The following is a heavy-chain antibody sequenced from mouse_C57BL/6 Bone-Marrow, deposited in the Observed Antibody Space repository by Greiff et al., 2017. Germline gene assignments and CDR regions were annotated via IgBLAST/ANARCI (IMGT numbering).Heavy chain of an antibody. CDR3: ARYYYGSRYAMDY. J-gene: IGHJ4*01. CDR2: INHDGSST. CDR1: GFTFSDYY. D-gene: IGHD1-1*01. Sequence: EVKLVESEGGLVQPGSSMKLSCTASGFTFSDYYMAWVRQVPEKGLEWVANINHDGSSTYYLDSLKSRFIISRDNAKNILYLQMSSLKSEDTATYYCARYYYGSRYAMDYWGQGTSVTVSS. V-gene: IGHV5-16*01.